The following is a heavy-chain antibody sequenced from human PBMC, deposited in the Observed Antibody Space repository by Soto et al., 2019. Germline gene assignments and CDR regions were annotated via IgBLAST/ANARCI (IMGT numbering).Heavy chain of an antibody. CDR1: GGTFSSYA. D-gene: IGHD6-13*01. J-gene: IGHJ4*02. Sequence: SVKVSCKASGGTFSSYAISWVRQAPGQGLEWMGGIIPIFGTANYAQKFRGRVTITADESTSTAYMELSSLRSEDTAVYYCARGMGSRYYFDYWGQGTLVTVSS. CDR3: ARGMGSRYYFDY. V-gene: IGHV1-69*13. CDR2: IIPIFGTA.